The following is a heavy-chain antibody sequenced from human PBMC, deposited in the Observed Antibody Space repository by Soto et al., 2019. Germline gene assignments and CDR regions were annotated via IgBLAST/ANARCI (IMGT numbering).Heavy chain of an antibody. Sequence: GGSLRLSCAASGFTFSSYEMNWVRQAPGKGLEWVSYVTSSGSTIYYADSVKGRFTISRDNAKNSLYLQMNSLRVEDTAVYYCAKAGAGFYQLLSGGQYGMDVWGQGTTVTVSS. D-gene: IGHD2-2*01. CDR2: VTSSGSTI. CDR3: AKAGAGFYQLLSGGQYGMDV. V-gene: IGHV3-48*03. J-gene: IGHJ6*02. CDR1: GFTFSSYE.